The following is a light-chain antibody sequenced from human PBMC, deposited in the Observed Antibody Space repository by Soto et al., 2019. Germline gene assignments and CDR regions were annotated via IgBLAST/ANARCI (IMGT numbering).Light chain of an antibody. CDR1: SSDVGGYNY. J-gene: IGLJ2*01. V-gene: IGLV2-8*01. Sequence: QSALTQPPSASGSPGQSVTISCTGTSSDVGGYNYVSWYQQHPGKAPKLMIYEVSRRPSGVPDRFSGSKSGNTASLTVSGLQADDEADYYCSSSAGSNPLVGGGTKVTVL. CDR2: EVS. CDR3: SSSAGSNPL.